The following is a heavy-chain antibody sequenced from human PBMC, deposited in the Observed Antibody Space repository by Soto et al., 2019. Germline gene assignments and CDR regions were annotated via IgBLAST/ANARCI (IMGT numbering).Heavy chain of an antibody. D-gene: IGHD3-10*01. J-gene: IGHJ5*02. CDR1: GFTFSSYA. Sequence: EVQLLESGGGLVQPGGSLRLSCADSGFTFSSYAMSWVRQAPGKGLEWVSAISGSGGSTYYADSVKGRFTISRDNSKNTLYLQMNSLRAEDTAVYYCAKTPQKSYGSVNWFDPWGQGTLVTVSS. CDR2: ISGSGGST. V-gene: IGHV3-23*01. CDR3: AKTPQKSYGSVNWFDP.